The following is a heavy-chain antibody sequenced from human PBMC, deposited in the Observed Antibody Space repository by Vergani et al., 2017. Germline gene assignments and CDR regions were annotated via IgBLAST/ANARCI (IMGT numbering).Heavy chain of an antibody. V-gene: IGHV4-39*07. Sequence: QLQLQESGPGLVKPSETLSLTCTVSGGSISSSSYYWGWIRQPPGKGLEWIGSIYYSGSTYYNPSLKSRVTISVDTSKNQFSLKLSSVTAADTAVDYCARALDIVLIGWFDPWGQGTLVTVSS. CDR1: GGSISSSSYY. CDR3: ARALDIVLIGWFDP. CDR2: IYYSGST. J-gene: IGHJ5*02. D-gene: IGHD2-8*01.